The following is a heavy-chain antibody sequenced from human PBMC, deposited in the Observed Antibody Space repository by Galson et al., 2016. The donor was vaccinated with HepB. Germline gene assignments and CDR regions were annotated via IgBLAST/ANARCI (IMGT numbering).Heavy chain of an antibody. J-gene: IGHJ6*02. Sequence: SETLSLTCTVSGGSISSYYWNWIRQPPEKELEWIGNTHYSGVTEYNPSLKSRATMSVDASRNQDSLKMTSVTAAATAVYYCVGEVGFFGEIFWGQGTTVTVSS. CDR2: THYSGVT. CDR3: VGEVGFFGEIF. V-gene: IGHV4-59*01. D-gene: IGHD3-10*01. CDR1: GGSISSYY.